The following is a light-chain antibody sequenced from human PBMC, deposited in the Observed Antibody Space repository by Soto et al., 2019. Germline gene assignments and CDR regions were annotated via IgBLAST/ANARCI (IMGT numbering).Light chain of an antibody. Sequence: QSVLTQPASVSGSPGQSITISCTGTSSDVGGYNYVSWYQQHPGKAPKLMIYEVSNRPSGVSNRFFGSKSGNTAALTISGLQAEDEADYYCISYTSRSTPYVFGTGTQLTVL. CDR1: SSDVGGYNY. CDR2: EVS. CDR3: ISYTSRSTPYV. J-gene: IGLJ1*01. V-gene: IGLV2-14*01.